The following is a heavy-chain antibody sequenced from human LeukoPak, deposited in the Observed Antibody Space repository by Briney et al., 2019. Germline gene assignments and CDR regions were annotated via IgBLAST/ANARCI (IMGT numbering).Heavy chain of an antibody. J-gene: IGHJ4*02. D-gene: IGHD6-13*01. CDR1: GFTFSSHE. CDR3: ASSELSSSFDY. CDR2: ISSSGSTI. Sequence: GGSLRLSCAASGFTFSSHEMNWVRQAPGKGLEWVSYISSSGSTIYYADSVKGRFTISRDNAKNSLYLQMNSLRAEDTAVYYCASSELSSSFDYWGQGTLVTVSS. V-gene: IGHV3-48*03.